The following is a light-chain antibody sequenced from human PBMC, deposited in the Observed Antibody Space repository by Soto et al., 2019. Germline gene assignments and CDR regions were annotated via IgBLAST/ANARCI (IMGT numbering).Light chain of an antibody. CDR3: AAWDDSLNAFV. V-gene: IGLV1-44*01. J-gene: IGLJ1*01. Sequence: QTVVTQPPSVSGTPGQRVTISCSGRSSNVGSTTVNWFQHVPGTAPKLVISVNDQRPSGVPGRFSGSKSGTSASLAISGLQSEDEANYYCAAWDDSLNAFVFGTGTKLTVL. CDR1: SSNVGSTT. CDR2: VND.